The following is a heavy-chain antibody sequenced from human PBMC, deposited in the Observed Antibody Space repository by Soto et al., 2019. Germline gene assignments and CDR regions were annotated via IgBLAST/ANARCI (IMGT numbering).Heavy chain of an antibody. CDR1: GFTFSNYG. J-gene: IGHJ6*02. V-gene: IGHV3-30*18. CDR2: ISYDGSNK. CDR3: AKDIALVRGVIIDMDV. D-gene: IGHD3-10*01. Sequence: QVQLVESGGGVVQPGRSLRLSCAASGFTFSNYGMHWVRQAPGKGLEWVAVISYDGSNKYYADSVKGRFTISRDNSKNTLSLQMNRLRDEDTAVYYCAKDIALVRGVIIDMDVWGQGTTVTVSS.